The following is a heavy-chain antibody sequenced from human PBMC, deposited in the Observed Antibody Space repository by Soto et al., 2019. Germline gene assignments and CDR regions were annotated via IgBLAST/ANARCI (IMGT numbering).Heavy chain of an antibody. CDR2: ILPIFGTT. J-gene: IGHJ6*02. D-gene: IGHD3-9*01. Sequence: QVQLVQSGAEVKKPGSSVKVSCKASGLIFSSYAISWVRQAPGQGLEWVGGILPIFGTTNYAQRFRGRVTITADTSTTTTYLALSSLRSEDTAVYFCVRGANYDSSTGKGYYFPGMDVWGQGTTVTVSS. V-gene: IGHV1-69*06. CDR3: VRGANYDSSTGKGYYFPGMDV. CDR1: GLIFSSYA.